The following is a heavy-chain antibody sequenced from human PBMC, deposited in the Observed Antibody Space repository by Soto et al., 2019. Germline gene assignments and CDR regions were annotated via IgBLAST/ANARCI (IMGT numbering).Heavy chain of an antibody. D-gene: IGHD3-10*01. CDR2: ILNDGSNR. J-gene: IGHJ6*02. V-gene: IGHV3-33*01. CDR1: GFTFSNYG. Sequence: QVQLVESRGGVVQPGRSLRLSCAASGFTFSNYGMHWVRQAPGKGLEWVAVILNDGSNRYHADSVKDRFTISRDNSKNTLYLQMNSLRAEDTAVYYCARDDEYSGNGMDVWGQGTTVTVS. CDR3: ARDDEYSGNGMDV.